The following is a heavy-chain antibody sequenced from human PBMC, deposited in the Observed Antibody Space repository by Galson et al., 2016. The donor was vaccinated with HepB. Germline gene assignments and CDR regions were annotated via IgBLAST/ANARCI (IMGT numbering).Heavy chain of an antibody. D-gene: IGHD3-10*01. Sequence: SLRLSCAASGFTFSNYAMTWVRQAPAKGLEWVSTIHTSGSSTYYTDSVKGRFTISRDNSKNTLFLHMNSLRAEDTAIYYGAKDRGASGWGQGTLVTASS. J-gene: IGHJ4*02. CDR3: AKDRGASG. CDR1: GFTFSNYA. CDR2: IHTSGSST. V-gene: IGHV3-23*01.